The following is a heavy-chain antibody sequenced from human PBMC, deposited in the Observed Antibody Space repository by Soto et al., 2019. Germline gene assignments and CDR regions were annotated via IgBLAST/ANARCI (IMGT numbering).Heavy chain of an antibody. CDR2: ISYDGSDG. V-gene: IGHV3-30*03. Sequence: GGSLRLSWAASGFTLGVYNMQWVRQAPGKGPECVAVISYDGSDGYYADSVRGRFTISRDNSNNILYLEMNSLRPEDTAVYYCATGHRGLTGTTVVVTVPGWFDPWGQGALVTVSS. J-gene: IGHJ5*02. CDR3: ATGHRGLTGTTVVVTVPGWFDP. CDR1: GFTLGVYN. D-gene: IGHD2-21*02.